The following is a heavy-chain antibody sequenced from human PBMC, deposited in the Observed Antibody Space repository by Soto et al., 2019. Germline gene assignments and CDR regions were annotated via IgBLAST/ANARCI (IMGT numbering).Heavy chain of an antibody. J-gene: IGHJ2*01. CDR3: AREILPLTNAWYFAL. D-gene: IGHD2-8*01. CDR1: GGSISGGVHS. V-gene: IGHV4-30-4*01. CDR2: IFDSGST. Sequence: QVQLQESGPGLVKPSETLSLTCTVSGGSISGGVHSWSWIRQPPGKGLEWIGHIFDSGSTYYNPPFRSSLTIPGDTSKNHSPRGLISVTAEDTAVFCCAREILPLTNAWYFALGGGGPLVPV.